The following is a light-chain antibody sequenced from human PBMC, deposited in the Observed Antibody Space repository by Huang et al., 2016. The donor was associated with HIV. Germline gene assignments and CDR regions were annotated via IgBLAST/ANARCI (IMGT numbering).Light chain of an antibody. V-gene: IGKV2-29*02. CDR2: ERS. CDR3: MQGKQLPYT. CDR1: QGLLYREKIY. J-gene: IGKJ2*01. Sequence: DIVMTQTPLSLSVTPGQPASISCTSSQGLLYREKIYWYWYLQKPCQSPQLLIYERSNRVSGVPDRFSGSGSPTDFTLKISRVETEDVGVYYCMQGKQLPYTFGQGTRLEIK.